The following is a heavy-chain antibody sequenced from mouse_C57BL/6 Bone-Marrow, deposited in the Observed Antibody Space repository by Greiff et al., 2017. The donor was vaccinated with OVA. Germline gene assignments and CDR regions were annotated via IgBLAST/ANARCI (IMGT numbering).Heavy chain of an antibody. CDR1: GYTFTNYW. CDR3: ARLELVGFAY. Sequence: VKLMESGAELVRPGTSVKMSCKASGYTFTNYWIGWAKQRPGHGLEWIGDIYPGGGYTNYNEKFKGKATLTADKSSSTAYMQFSSLTSEDAAIYYCARLELVGFAYWGQGTLVTVSA. J-gene: IGHJ3*01. V-gene: IGHV1-63*01. CDR2: IYPGGGYT.